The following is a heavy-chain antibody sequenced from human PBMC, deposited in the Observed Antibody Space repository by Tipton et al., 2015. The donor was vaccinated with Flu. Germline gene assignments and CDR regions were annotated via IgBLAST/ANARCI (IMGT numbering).Heavy chain of an antibody. CDR2: IYPGDSDT. CDR3: ARHQYYYDSSGYLPIDAFDI. V-gene: IGHV5-51*01. Sequence: QSGAEVKKPGESLKISCKGSGYSFTSYWIGWVRQMPGKGLEWMGIIYPGDSDTRYSPSFQGQVTISADKSISTAYLQWSSLKASDTAMYYCARHQYYYDSSGYLPIDAFDIWGQGTMVTVSS. D-gene: IGHD3-22*01. CDR1: GYSFTSYW. J-gene: IGHJ3*02.